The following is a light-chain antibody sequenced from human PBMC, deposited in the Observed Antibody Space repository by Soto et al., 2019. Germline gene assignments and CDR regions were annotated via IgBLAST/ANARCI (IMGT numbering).Light chain of an antibody. Sequence: AIQLTQSPSSFSASVGDRVTITCRASQGVRGALAWYQQKPGKAPKILIYAVSVLESGVPTRFSGSGSGTDFTLTITSLQPVDFATYYCQQFNSYPITFGQGTRLEIK. CDR1: QGVRGA. V-gene: IGKV1-13*02. J-gene: IGKJ5*01. CDR3: QQFNSYPIT. CDR2: AVS.